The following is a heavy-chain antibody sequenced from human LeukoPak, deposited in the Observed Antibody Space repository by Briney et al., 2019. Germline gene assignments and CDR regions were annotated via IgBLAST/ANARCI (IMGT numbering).Heavy chain of an antibody. CDR2: INPNSGGT. CDR1: GYTFSDYY. J-gene: IGHJ4*02. Sequence: ASVKVSCKTSGYTFSDYYMHGVRQAPGQGLEWMGWINPNSGGTNYAQKFQGRVTMTRDTSISTAYMELSRLTSDDTAVYYCARGGCIGTSCYKPMGDSWGQGTLVTVSS. CDR3: ARGGCIGTSCYKPMGDS. V-gene: IGHV1-2*02. D-gene: IGHD2-2*02.